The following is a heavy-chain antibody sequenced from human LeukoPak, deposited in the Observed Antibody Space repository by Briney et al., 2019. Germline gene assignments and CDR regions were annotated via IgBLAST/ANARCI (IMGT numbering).Heavy chain of an antibody. V-gene: IGHV3-23*01. CDR2: ISADGRAT. Sequence: PGGSLRLSCAASGFTFSSFALSWVRQAPGKGLEWVSSISADGRATNYADSPNGRFTISRDNYKNMLYLQMSSLRADDTDVYYCAKTAAKNAYYYYYMDVWGRGTTVTV. J-gene: IGHJ6*03. D-gene: IGHD6-13*01. CDR1: GFTFSSFA. CDR3: AKTAAKNAYYYYYMDV.